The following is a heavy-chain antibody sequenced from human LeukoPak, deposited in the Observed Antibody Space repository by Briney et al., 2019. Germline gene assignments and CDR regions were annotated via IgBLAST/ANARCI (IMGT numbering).Heavy chain of an antibody. CDR3: ARESGPHRFLEWLVNWFDP. D-gene: IGHD3-3*01. CDR1: GGTFSSYA. Sequence: SVKVSCKASGGTFSSYAISWVRQAPGQGLEWMGGIIPIFGTANYAQKFQGRVTITTDESTSTAYMELSSLRSEDTAVYYCARESGPHRFLEWLVNWFDPWGQGTLVTVSS. J-gene: IGHJ5*02. V-gene: IGHV1-69*05. CDR2: IIPIFGTA.